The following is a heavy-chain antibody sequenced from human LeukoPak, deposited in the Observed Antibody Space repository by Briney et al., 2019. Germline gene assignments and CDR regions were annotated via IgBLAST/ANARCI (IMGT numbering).Heavy chain of an antibody. CDR1: GFTFDDYG. D-gene: IGHD3-9*01. V-gene: IGHV3-20*04. CDR3: AKAASYDILTGETDDAFDI. CDR2: INWNGGRT. Sequence: GGPLRLSCAASGFTFDDYGMSWVRQGPGKGLEWVSGINWNGGRTGYADSVKGRFTISRDNAKNSLYLQMNSLRAEDMALYYCAKAASYDILTGETDDAFDIWGQGTLVTVSS. J-gene: IGHJ3*02.